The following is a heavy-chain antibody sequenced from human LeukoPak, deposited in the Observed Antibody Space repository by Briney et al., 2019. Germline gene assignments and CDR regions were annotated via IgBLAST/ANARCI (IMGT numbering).Heavy chain of an antibody. Sequence: ASVKVSCTASGYTFTGYYMHWVRQAPGQGLEWMGWINPNSGGTNYAQKFQGRVTMTRDTSISTAYMELSRLRSDDTAVYYCARDYVGDNWFDPWGQGTLVTVSS. D-gene: IGHD3-16*01. CDR3: ARDYVGDNWFDP. CDR2: INPNSGGT. V-gene: IGHV1-2*02. J-gene: IGHJ5*02. CDR1: GYTFTGYY.